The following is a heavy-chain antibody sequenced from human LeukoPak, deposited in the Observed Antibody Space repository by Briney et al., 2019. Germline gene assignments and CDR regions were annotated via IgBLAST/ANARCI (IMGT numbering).Heavy chain of an antibody. CDR2: IRHDGSNK. CDR1: GFTFSSYG. D-gene: IGHD1-14*01. Sequence: GGSLRLSCAASGFTFSSYGMHWVRQAPGKGLEWVAFIRHDGSNKYYADSVKGRFTISRDNAKNSLYLQMNSLRAEDTAVYYCARNLLDYWGQGTLVTVSS. CDR3: ARNLLDY. J-gene: IGHJ4*02. V-gene: IGHV3-30*02.